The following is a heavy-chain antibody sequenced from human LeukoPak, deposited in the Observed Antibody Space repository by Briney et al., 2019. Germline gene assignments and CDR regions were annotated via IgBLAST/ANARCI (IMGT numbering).Heavy chain of an antibody. D-gene: IGHD6-19*01. J-gene: IGHJ4*02. CDR3: AKTPTGYSSGRYPGWPVDY. CDR2: ISGSGGIT. CDR1: GFTFSSYA. V-gene: IGHV3-23*01. Sequence: PGGSLRLSCAASGFTFSSYAIYWVRQAPGKGLEWVSGISGSGGITYFADPVKGRFTISRDNSKNTVYLQMNSLRVEDTAVYYCAKTPTGYSSGRYPGWPVDYWGQGALVTVSS.